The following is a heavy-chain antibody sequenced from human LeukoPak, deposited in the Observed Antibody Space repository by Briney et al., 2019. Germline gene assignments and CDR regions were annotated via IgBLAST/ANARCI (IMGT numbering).Heavy chain of an antibody. CDR1: GGTFSSYA. CDR2: IIPIFGTA. Sequence: ASVKVSCKASGGTFSSYAISWVRQAPGQGLEWMGGIIPIFGTANYAQKFQGRVTITADESTSTAYMELSSLRSEDTAVYYCARSSEQWLVEKEYWYFDLWGRGTLVTVSS. J-gene: IGHJ2*01. D-gene: IGHD6-19*01. V-gene: IGHV1-69*13. CDR3: ARSSEQWLVEKEYWYFDL.